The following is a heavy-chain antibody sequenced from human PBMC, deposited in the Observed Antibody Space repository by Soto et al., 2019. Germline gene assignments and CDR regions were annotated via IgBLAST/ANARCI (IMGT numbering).Heavy chain of an antibody. D-gene: IGHD3-9*01. CDR2: INHSGST. CDR1: GGSFSGYY. Sequence: SETLSLTCAVYGGSFSGYYWSWIRQPPGKGLEWIGEINHSGSTNYNPSLKSRVTISVDTSKNQFSLKLSSVTAADTAVYYCARGQWSVLRYFDWSPPPNYYYYMDVWGKGTTVTVSS. CDR3: ARGQWSVLRYFDWSPPPNYYYYMDV. V-gene: IGHV4-34*01. J-gene: IGHJ6*03.